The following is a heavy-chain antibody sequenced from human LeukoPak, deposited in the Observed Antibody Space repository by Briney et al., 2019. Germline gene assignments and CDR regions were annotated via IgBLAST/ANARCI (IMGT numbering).Heavy chain of an antibody. J-gene: IGHJ4*02. Sequence: TSETLSLTCTVSGGSISSYYWSWIRPPPGKGLEWIGYIYTSGSTNYTPSLRSRVTISVDTSKTQFSLKLSSVTAADTAVYYCARHIGTSGYYPPSFDYWGQGTLVTVSP. D-gene: IGHD3-22*01. CDR1: GGSISSYY. V-gene: IGHV4-4*09. CDR2: IYTSGST. CDR3: ARHIGTSGYYPPSFDY.